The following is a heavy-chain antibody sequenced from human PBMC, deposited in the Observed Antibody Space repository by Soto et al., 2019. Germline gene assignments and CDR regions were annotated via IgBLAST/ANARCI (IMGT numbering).Heavy chain of an antibody. CDR1: GFIFGSYG. CDR2: ILYDGGRQ. CDR3: AKDRFYHGSGLLWNFDY. Sequence: GGSLRLSCAASGFIFGSYGMHWVRLAPGKGPEWVALILYDGGRQYYGDSVQGRFTISRDNSKNTVYLEMNSLRADDTAIYFCAKDRFYHGSGLLWNFDYWGQGIQVTVSS. J-gene: IGHJ4*02. D-gene: IGHD3-10*01. V-gene: IGHV3-30*18.